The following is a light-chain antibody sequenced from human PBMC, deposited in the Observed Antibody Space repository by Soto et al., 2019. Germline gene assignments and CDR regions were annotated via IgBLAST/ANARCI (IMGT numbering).Light chain of an antibody. V-gene: IGKV1-5*01. J-gene: IGKJ1*01. CDR1: QSITTW. CDR3: QQYNTYPWT. CDR2: DAS. Sequence: DIQMTQSPSTLSSCVGDRVIITCRASQSITTWLAWYQQKPGKAPKLLIYDASSLESGVPSRFSGSGSGTEFTLTISSLQPDDFATYYCQQYNTYPWTFGQGTKVDI.